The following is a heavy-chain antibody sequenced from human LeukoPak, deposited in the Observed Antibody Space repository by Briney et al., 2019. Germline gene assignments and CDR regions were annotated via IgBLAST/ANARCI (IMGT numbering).Heavy chain of an antibody. CDR3: AREGAPVTTVTTPVYFDY. Sequence: GGSLRLSCAASGFTFSSYAMHWVRQAPGKGLEYVSAISSNGGSTYYANSVKGRFTISRDNSKYTLYLQMGSLRAEDMAVYYCAREGAPVTTVTTPVYFDYWGQGTLVTVSS. CDR2: ISSNGGST. D-gene: IGHD4-17*01. J-gene: IGHJ4*02. CDR1: GFTFSSYA. V-gene: IGHV3-64*01.